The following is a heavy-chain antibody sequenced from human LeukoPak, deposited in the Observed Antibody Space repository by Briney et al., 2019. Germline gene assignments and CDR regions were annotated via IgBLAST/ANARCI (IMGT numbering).Heavy chain of an antibody. D-gene: IGHD6-13*01. V-gene: IGHV3-48*02. Sequence: SGGSLRLSCAASGFTFSYYSINWVRQAPGKGLEWVSSVSSSGSTIYYADSAKGRFSMSRDNAKNSVYLQMTSLRDEDTAVYYCARGRGSSNYFDYWGQGTLVTVSS. J-gene: IGHJ4*02. CDR3: ARGRGSSNYFDY. CDR2: VSSSGSTI. CDR1: GFTFSYYS.